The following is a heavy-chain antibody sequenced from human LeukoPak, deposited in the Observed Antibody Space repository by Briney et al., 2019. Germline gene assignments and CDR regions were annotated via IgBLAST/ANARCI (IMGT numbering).Heavy chain of an antibody. D-gene: IGHD3-16*01. Sequence: GGSLRLSCAASGFTFSSYGMHWVRHAPGKGLEWVAVIWYDGSNKYYADSVKGRFTISRDNSKNTLYLQMNSLRAEDTAVYYCARDRGSGALANFDYWGQGTLVTVSS. CDR2: IWYDGSNK. V-gene: IGHV3-33*01. CDR1: GFTFSSYG. CDR3: ARDRGSGALANFDY. J-gene: IGHJ4*02.